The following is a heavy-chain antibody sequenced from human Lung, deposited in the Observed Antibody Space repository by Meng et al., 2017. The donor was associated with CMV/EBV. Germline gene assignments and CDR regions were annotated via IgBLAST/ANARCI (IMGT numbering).Heavy chain of an antibody. CDR2: INPNSGGT. V-gene: IGHV1-2*02. Sequence: SGDNVDENSVRWGRQAPGEGLEWMGWINPNSGGTNYAQKLQGRVTMTRDTSSSTAYMELSSLRSDDTAVYFCARDYDFWKNYLDYWGQGTLVTVSS. J-gene: IGHJ4*02. D-gene: IGHD3-3*01. CDR1: GDNVDENS. CDR3: ARDYDFWKNYLDY.